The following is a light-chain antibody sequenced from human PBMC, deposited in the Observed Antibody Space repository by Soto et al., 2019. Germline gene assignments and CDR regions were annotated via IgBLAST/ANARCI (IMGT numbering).Light chain of an antibody. J-gene: IGKJ5*01. V-gene: IGKV3-15*01. CDR3: QQYNNWPIT. Sequence: EIVMTQSPATLSVSPWERATLSCRASQSVSNNFAWYQQKPGQVPRLLIYGVSTRATGIPARFSGSGSGTEFTLTISSLQSEDFAVYYCQQYNNWPITFGQGTRLEIK. CDR1: QSVSNN. CDR2: GVS.